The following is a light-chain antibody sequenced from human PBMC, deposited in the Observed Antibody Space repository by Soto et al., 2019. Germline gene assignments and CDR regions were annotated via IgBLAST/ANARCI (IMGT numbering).Light chain of an antibody. CDR3: QQYDSSLEWT. CDR1: QSVSSSY. J-gene: IGKJ1*01. Sequence: IVLTQSPGTLSLSLGERATLSCRASQSVSSSYLAWYQQKPGQAPRLLIYAASSRATGIPDRFSGSGSETDFTLTISRLEPEDFAEYYCQQYDSSLEWTFGQGTKVDIK. V-gene: IGKV3-20*01. CDR2: AAS.